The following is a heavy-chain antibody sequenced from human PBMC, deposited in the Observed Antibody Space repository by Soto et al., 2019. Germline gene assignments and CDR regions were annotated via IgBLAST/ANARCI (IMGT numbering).Heavy chain of an antibody. Sequence: SVKVSCKASGYTFSSYAISCVRQAPGQRLEWMGRFSPIFGAPNYAQNFLDRVTITADQFTSTVYLELSSLRSDDTAVYYCARGVTSGSFPPFDLWAQGTLVTVSS. J-gene: IGHJ4*02. CDR1: GYTFSSYA. CDR2: FSPIFGAP. V-gene: IGHV1-69*13. CDR3: ARGVTSGSFPPFDL. D-gene: IGHD1-26*01.